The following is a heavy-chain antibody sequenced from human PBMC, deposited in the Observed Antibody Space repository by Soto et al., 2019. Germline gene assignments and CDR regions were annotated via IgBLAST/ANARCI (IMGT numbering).Heavy chain of an antibody. CDR3: ARDLEPLYGGIDY. J-gene: IGHJ4*02. CDR1: GFTFSSYA. D-gene: IGHD4-17*01. CDR2: ISYDGSNK. Sequence: QVQLVESGGGVVQPGRSLRLSCAASGFTFSSYAMHWVRQAPGKGLEWVAVISYDGSNKYYADSVKGRFTISRDNXKNTLYLKMNSLRAEDTAVYYCARDLEPLYGGIDYWGQGTLVTVSS. V-gene: IGHV3-30-3*01.